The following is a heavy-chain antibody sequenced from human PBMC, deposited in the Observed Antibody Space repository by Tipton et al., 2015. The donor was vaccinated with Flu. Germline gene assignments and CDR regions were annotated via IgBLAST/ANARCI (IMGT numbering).Heavy chain of an antibody. V-gene: IGHV4-38-2*01. J-gene: IGHJ5*02. Sequence: TLSLTCAVSGYSIRSSYYYWGWIRQPPGKGLEWIGNIFHSGNHYRNPSLKSRVTISIDTSKNQFSSKLSSVTAADTAVYYCARRDYSNYVSAPKDWFGPWGQGALVTVSS. CDR3: ARRDYSNYVSAPKDWFGP. CDR2: IFHSGNH. D-gene: IGHD4-11*01. CDR1: GYSIRSSYYY.